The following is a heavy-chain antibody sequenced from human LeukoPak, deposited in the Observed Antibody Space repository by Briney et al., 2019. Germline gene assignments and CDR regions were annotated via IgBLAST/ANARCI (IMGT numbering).Heavy chain of an antibody. V-gene: IGHV4-59*01. J-gene: IGHJ4*02. Sequence: SETLSLTCTVSGGSISSYYWSWIRHPPGKGLEWIGYIYYSGSTNYNPSPKSRVTISVDTSKNQFSLKLSSVTAADTAVYYCAGLYCSGGSCSFDYWGQGTLVTVSS. CDR3: AGLYCSGGSCSFDY. D-gene: IGHD2-15*01. CDR1: GGSISSYY. CDR2: IYYSGST.